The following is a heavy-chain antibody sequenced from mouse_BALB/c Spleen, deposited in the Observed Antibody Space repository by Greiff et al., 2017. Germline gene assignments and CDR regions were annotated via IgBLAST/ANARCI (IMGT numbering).Heavy chain of an antibody. CDR3: ASMITTGYYYAMDY. J-gene: IGHJ4*01. V-gene: IGHV3-6*02. Sequence: VKLQESGPGLVKPSQSLSLTCSVTGYSITSGYYWNWIRQFPGNKLEWMGYISYDGSNNYNPSLKNRISITRDTSKNQFFLKLNSVTTEDTATYYCASMITTGYYYAMDYWGQGTSVTVSS. CDR2: ISYDGSN. CDR1: GYSITSGYY. D-gene: IGHD2-4*01.